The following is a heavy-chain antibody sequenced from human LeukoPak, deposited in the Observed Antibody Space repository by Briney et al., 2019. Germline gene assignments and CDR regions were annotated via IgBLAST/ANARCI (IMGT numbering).Heavy chain of an antibody. CDR2: INPNSGGT. J-gene: IGHJ4*02. CDR1: GYTFTGYY. CDR3: ARYSSGPSTNDY. V-gene: IGHV1-2*02. Sequence: ASVKVSCKAPGYTFTGYYMHWVRQAPGQGLEWMGWINPNSGGTNYAQKFQGRVTMTRDTSISTAYMELSRLRSDDTAVYYCARYSSGPSTNDYWGQGTLVTVSS. D-gene: IGHD6-19*01.